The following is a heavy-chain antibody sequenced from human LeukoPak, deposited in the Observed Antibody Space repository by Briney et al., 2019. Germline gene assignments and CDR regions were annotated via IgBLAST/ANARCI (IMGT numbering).Heavy chain of an antibody. Sequence: SETLSLTCAVYGGSFSGYYWSWIRQPPGKGLEWIGEINHSGSTNYNPSLERRVTISLDTSNNRFSLKVTSVTAADTAVYYCARGTDMTPISGYYSFVYWGQGTLVSVSS. CDR3: ARGTDMTPISGYYSFVY. J-gene: IGHJ4*02. D-gene: IGHD5-12*01. CDR1: GGSFSGYY. CDR2: INHSGST. V-gene: IGHV4-34*01.